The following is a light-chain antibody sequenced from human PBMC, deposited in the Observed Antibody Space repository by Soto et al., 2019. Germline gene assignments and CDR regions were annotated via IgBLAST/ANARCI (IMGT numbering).Light chain of an antibody. V-gene: IGLV1-44*01. J-gene: IGLJ3*02. CDR2: RNN. CDR3: AAWDDSLNAWV. CDR1: SSNIGSNT. Sequence: QSVLTQPPSASGTPGQRVTISCSGSSSNIGSNTVNWYQQLPGTAPQLLIYRNNHRPSGVPDRFSGSKSGTSASLAISGLQSEDEADYYCAAWDDSLNAWVFGGGTKLTVL.